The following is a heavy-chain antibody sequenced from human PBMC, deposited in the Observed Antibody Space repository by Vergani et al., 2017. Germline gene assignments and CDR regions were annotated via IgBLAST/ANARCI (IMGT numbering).Heavy chain of an antibody. J-gene: IGHJ4*02. CDR2: ISGSGGST. CDR1: GFTFSSYA. CDR3: ATYEYSSFFDY. Sequence: EVQLLESGGGLVQPGGSLRLSCAASGFTFSSYAMSWVRQAPGKGLEWVSVISGSGGSTYYADSVKGRFTISRDNSKNTLYLQMNSLRVEDTAVYYCATYEYSSFFDYWGQGTLVTVSS. D-gene: IGHD6-6*01. V-gene: IGHV3-23*01.